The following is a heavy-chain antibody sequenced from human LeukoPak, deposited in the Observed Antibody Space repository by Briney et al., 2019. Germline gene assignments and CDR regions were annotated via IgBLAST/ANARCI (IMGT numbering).Heavy chain of an antibody. V-gene: IGHV4-61*01. Sequence: SETLSLTCTVSGYSISSSYYWSWIRQPPGKGLEWIGYIYYSGSTNYNPSLKSRVTISVDTSKNQFSLKLSSVTAADTAVYYCARATHAFDIWGQGTMVTVSS. CDR1: GYSISSSYY. CDR2: IYYSGST. J-gene: IGHJ3*02. CDR3: ARATHAFDI.